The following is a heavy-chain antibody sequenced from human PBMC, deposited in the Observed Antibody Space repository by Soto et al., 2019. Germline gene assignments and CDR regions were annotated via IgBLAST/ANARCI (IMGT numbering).Heavy chain of an antibody. CDR1: GESFSRYY. V-gene: IGHV4-34*12. D-gene: IGHD3-22*01. Sequence: SETLSLTCDVSGESFSRYYWSWIRQPPGKGLEWIGQIFHGGGTNYSPSLKSRVTISVDTSKNQFPLELTSVTAADTAVYYCARPHYDSNTFYSFFDYWGQGTLVTVSS. J-gene: IGHJ4*02. CDR3: ARPHYDSNTFYSFFDY. CDR2: IFHGGGT.